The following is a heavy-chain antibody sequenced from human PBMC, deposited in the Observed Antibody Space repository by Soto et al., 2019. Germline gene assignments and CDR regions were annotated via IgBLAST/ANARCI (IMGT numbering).Heavy chain of an antibody. V-gene: IGHV4-39*01. Sequence: PSETLSLTCTVSGGSISSSSYYWGWIRQPPGKGLEWIGSIYYSGSTYYNPSLKSRVTISVDTSKNQFSLKLSSVTAADTAVYYCARRVLWEEWPEYYYYGMDVWGQGTKVTVSS. J-gene: IGHJ6*02. CDR2: IYYSGST. CDR1: GGSISSSSYY. D-gene: IGHD3-3*01. CDR3: ARRVLWEEWPEYYYYGMDV.